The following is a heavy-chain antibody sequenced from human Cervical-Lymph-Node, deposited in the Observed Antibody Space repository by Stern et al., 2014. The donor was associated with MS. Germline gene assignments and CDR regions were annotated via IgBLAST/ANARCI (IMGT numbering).Heavy chain of an antibody. V-gene: IGHV3-11*01. CDR3: ASEKCTSASCYLS. Sequence: QVQLVESGGGLVKPGGSLRLSCAASGFTFSADFMTWIRQAPGKGLEWVSFLDSSGSTVHYAASVKARFTISRDNANNSLSLQMNILRAEDTAVYYCASEKCTSASCYLSWGQGALVTVSS. J-gene: IGHJ4*02. CDR1: GFTFSADF. CDR2: LDSSGSTV. D-gene: IGHD2-2*01.